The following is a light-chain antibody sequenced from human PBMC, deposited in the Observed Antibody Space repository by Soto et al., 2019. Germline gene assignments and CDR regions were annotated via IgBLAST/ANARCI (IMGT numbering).Light chain of an antibody. J-gene: IGLJ2*01. CDR2: EGN. Sequence: QSALTQPASVSGSPGESITISCTGTSSDVGTYNLVTWYQQHPGRAPKLILYEGNKRPSGVSSRFSASKSGNTASLTISGLQAEDEADYFCCSYAPSRTLLFGGGTKFTVL. CDR3: CSYAPSRTLL. V-gene: IGLV2-23*01. CDR1: SSDVGTYNL.